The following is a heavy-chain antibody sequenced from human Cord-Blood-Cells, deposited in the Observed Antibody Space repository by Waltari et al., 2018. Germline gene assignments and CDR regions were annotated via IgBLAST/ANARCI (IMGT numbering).Heavy chain of an antibody. Sequence: QLQLQESGPGLVKPSETLSLTCTVSGGSISSSSYYWGWIRQPPGKGLEWIGSIYYSGSTYYNPSLKSRVTISVDTSKNQFSLKLSSVTAADTAVYYCASTAAAGMLLGYWGQGTLVTVSS. CDR2: IYYSGST. J-gene: IGHJ4*02. D-gene: IGHD6-13*01. CDR3: ASTAAAGMLLGY. V-gene: IGHV4-39*01. CDR1: GGSISSSSYY.